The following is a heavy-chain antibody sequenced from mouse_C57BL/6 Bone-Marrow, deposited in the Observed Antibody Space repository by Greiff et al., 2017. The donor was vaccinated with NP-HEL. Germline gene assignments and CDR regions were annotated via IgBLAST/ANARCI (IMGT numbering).Heavy chain of an antibody. CDR1: GYTFTSYG. V-gene: IGHV1-81*01. J-gene: IGHJ1*03. CDR2: IYPRSGNT. Sequence: VQLQQSGAALARPGASVKLSCKASGYTFTSYGISWVKQRTGQGLEWIGEIYPRSGNTYYNEKFKGKATLTADKSSSTAYMELRSLTSEDSAVYFCATDYYGSSYWYFDVWGTGTTVTVSS. CDR3: ATDYYGSSYWYFDV. D-gene: IGHD1-1*01.